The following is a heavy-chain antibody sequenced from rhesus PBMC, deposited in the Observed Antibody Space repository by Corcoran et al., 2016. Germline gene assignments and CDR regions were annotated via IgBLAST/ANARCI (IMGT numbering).Heavy chain of an antibody. CDR1: GYTFTDYY. V-gene: IGHV1-111*02. D-gene: IGHD6-13*01. CDR3: ATGSSWIYGLDS. J-gene: IGHJ6*01. Sequence: EVQLVQSGAEVKKPGASVKSSCKASGYTFTDYYLHWVRQASGKGLEWRGRVDPEDGEAINAQKFQDRVTITADTSTDTAYMELSSLRSEYTAVYYCATGSSWIYGLDSWGQVVVVTVSS. CDR2: VDPEDGEA.